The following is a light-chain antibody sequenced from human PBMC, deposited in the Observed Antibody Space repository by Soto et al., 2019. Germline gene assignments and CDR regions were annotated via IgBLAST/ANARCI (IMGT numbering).Light chain of an antibody. J-gene: IGKJ4*01. CDR1: QSVYSNY. CDR2: GAS. V-gene: IGKV3-20*01. CDR3: LQYGPSRGA. Sequence: EIVLTQYPGTLSFSPGERATLSCRASQSVYSNYLAWYQQKPGQAPRRLIYGASSRATGIPDRFSGSGSGTDFTLTISRLEPEDFALYYGLQYGPSRGAFGGGTKVEIK.